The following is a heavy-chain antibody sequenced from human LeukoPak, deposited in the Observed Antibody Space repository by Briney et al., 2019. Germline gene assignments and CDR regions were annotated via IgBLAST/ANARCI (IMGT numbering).Heavy chain of an antibody. CDR2: IKSKTDGGTI. Sequence: PGGSLRLSCAASGFTFSNAWMNWVRQSPGKGLEWVGRIKSKTDGGTIDYGAPVKGRFTISRDDSKNTLFLQMNSLKTEDTAMYHCTPGVRDCSGYYNFDYWGQGTLVTVSS. J-gene: IGHJ4*02. CDR3: TPGVRDCSGYYNFDY. CDR1: GFTFSNAW. D-gene: IGHD3-22*01. V-gene: IGHV3-15*01.